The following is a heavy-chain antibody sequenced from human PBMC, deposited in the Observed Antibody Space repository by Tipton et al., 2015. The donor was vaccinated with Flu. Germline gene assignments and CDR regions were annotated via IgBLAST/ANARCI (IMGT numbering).Heavy chain of an antibody. V-gene: IGHV4-61*02. CDR3: ARGSYFYGSSGFLSDALDL. J-gene: IGHJ3*01. CDR1: GDSIGSGSYF. Sequence: TLSLTCTVSGDSIGSGSYFWAWIRQPAGKGLEWIGRVYISGDTNYNPSLKSRVTILVDTSRNQFSLNLTSVTAADTALYYCARGSYFYGSSGFLSDALDLGGQGTTVIVSS. CDR2: VYISGDT. D-gene: IGHD3-22*01.